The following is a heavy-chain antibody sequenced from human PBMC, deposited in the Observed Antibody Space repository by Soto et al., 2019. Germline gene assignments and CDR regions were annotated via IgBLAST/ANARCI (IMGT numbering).Heavy chain of an antibody. CDR1: GYSFTSYW. CDR3: ARRIWRRGATIVNYYDY. CDR2: IYPGDSDT. V-gene: IGHV5-51*01. D-gene: IGHD5-12*01. J-gene: IGHJ4*02. Sequence: GESLKISCKGSGYSFTSYWIGWVRQMPGKGLEWMGIIYPGDSDTRYSPSFQGQVTISADKSISTAYLQWSSLKASDTAMYYCARRIWRRGATIVNYYDYWGQGTLVTVSS.